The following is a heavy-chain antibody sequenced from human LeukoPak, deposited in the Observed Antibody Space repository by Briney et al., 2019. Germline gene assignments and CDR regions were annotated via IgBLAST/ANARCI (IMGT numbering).Heavy chain of an antibody. CDR2: VSSRGGT. Sequence: KPSETLSLTCTVSGGSVTSHYWSWIRLPRENRLEWIGFVSSRGGTNYHPSLESRLTMSLDTSKTQVSLSLSSVTAADTAVYYCARQLRSGSSWYFDHWGQGTLVTVSS. J-gene: IGHJ4*02. D-gene: IGHD6-13*01. CDR1: GGSVTSHY. V-gene: IGHV4-59*08. CDR3: ARQLRSGSSWYFDH.